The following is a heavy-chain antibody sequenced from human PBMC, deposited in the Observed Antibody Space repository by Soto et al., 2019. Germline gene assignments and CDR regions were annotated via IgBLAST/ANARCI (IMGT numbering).Heavy chain of an antibody. CDR1: GGSISSGGYY. CDR2: IYYSGST. CDR3: ARAHPEYSSSSRPLYYFDY. V-gene: IGHV4-31*03. D-gene: IGHD6-6*01. Sequence: SETLSLTCTVSGGSISSGGYYWSWIRQHPGKGLEWIGYIYYSGSTYYNPSLKSRVTISVDTSKNQFSLKLSSVTAADTAVYYCARAHPEYSSSSRPLYYFDYWGQGTLVTVSS. J-gene: IGHJ4*02.